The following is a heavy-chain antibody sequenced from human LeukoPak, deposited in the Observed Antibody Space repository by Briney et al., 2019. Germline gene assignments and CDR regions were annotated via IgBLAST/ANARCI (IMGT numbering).Heavy chain of an antibody. CDR3: ARVRWGFSFAFDI. D-gene: IGHD3-10*01. CDR1: GLTFSSYA. Sequence: GGSLRLSCAASGLTFSSYAMCWVRQAPGKGLEWVSTISGSGGTTYYAHSVKGRFTNSRDNSKNTLYLQMNSLRAEDTAVYYCARVRWGFSFAFDIWGQGTKVTVSS. CDR2: ISGSGGTT. J-gene: IGHJ3*02. V-gene: IGHV3-23*01.